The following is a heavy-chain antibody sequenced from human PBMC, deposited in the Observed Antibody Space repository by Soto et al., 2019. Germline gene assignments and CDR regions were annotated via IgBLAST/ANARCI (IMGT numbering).Heavy chain of an antibody. CDR1: GFTFSSYG. D-gene: IGHD6-19*01. Sequence: LRLSCAASGFTFSSYGMHWVRQAPGKGLEWVALISYDGSYQHYADSVKGRFTISRDNSKNTLYLQMTSLSTEDTAVYFCAKSRESSGWSYFDYWGQETLVTVSS. CDR3: AKSRESSGWSYFDY. CDR2: ISYDGSYQ. J-gene: IGHJ4*02. V-gene: IGHV3-30*18.